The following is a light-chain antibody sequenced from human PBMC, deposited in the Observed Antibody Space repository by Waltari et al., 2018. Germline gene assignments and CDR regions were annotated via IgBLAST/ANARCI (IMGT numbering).Light chain of an antibody. Sequence: DIQLTQSPSSLSASVAARITIASRASQSISRYLNWYQQNPGKATKLLIYAASSLQSGVPSRFSGSGSGTDFTLTISSLQPEDFATYYCQQSYSTLWTFGQGTKVEIK. CDR2: AAS. J-gene: IGKJ1*01. CDR3: QQSYSTLWT. CDR1: QSISRY. V-gene: IGKV1-39*01.